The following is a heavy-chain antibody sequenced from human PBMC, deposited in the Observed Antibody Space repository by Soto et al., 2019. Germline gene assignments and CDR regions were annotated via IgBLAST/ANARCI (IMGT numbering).Heavy chain of an antibody. V-gene: IGHV4-59*08. CDR3: ARHVGYCSGGTCYNYWYFDL. CDR1: GDSISSYY. Sequence: QVQLQESGPGLVKPSETLSLTCTVSGDSISSYYWSWIRQPPGKGLEWIGYNHYSGSTNYNPSLKRRVTISVDTSKDKFSPKLSSVTAADTGIYSCARHVGYCSGGTCYNYWYFDLWGRGTLVTVSS. CDR2: NHYSGST. D-gene: IGHD2-15*01. J-gene: IGHJ2*01.